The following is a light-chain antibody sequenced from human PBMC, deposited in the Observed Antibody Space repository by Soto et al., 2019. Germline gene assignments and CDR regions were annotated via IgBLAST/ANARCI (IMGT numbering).Light chain of an antibody. Sequence: EIVLTQSPGTLSLSPGERATHSCRASQSVSSSYLAWYQQKPGQAPRLIXYGASTRATGIPARFSGSGSGTEFTLTISSLQSEDFAVYYCQQYNNWPPITFGQGTRLEIK. CDR3: QQYNNWPPIT. CDR1: QSVSSSY. CDR2: GAS. V-gene: IGKV3-15*01. J-gene: IGKJ5*01.